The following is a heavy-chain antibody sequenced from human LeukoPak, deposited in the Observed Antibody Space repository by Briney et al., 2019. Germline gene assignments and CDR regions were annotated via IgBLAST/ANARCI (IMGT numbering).Heavy chain of an antibody. CDR3: ARAGRSSGWHGGGGFDY. Sequence: SETLSLTCTVSGGSLSSDYWSWIRQPPGKGLEWIGYIYYSGSTNYNPSLKSRVTISVDTSKKQFSLKLSSVTAADTAVYYFARAGRSSGWHGGGGFDYWGQGTLVTVSS. CDR1: GGSLSSDY. V-gene: IGHV4-59*01. CDR2: IYYSGST. D-gene: IGHD6-19*01. J-gene: IGHJ4*02.